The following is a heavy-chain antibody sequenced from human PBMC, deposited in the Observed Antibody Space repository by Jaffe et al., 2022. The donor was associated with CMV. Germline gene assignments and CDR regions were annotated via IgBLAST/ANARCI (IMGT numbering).Heavy chain of an antibody. D-gene: IGHD5-12*01. V-gene: IGHV3-48*03. CDR1: GFTFSSYE. CDR3: ARGVSGYSGYEDWGPSYYYYMDV. Sequence: EVQLVESGGGLVQPGGSLRLSCAASGFTFSSYEMNWVRQAPGKGLEWVSYISSSGSTIYYADSVKGRFTISRDNAKNSLYLQMNSLRAEDTAVYYCARGVSGYSGYEDWGPSYYYYMDVWGKGTTVTVSS. CDR2: ISSSGSTI. J-gene: IGHJ6*03.